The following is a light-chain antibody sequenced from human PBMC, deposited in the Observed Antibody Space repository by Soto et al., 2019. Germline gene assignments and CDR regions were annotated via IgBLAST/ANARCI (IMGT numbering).Light chain of an antibody. CDR3: GTWDYSLSAVV. Sequence: QSVLTQPPSVSAAPGQKITISCSGSNSNVGNNFVSWYQHLPGTAPKLLIYDTNKRPSGIPDRFSGSKSGTSATLGITGLQTGDEADYFCGTWDYSLSAVVFGGGTKLIVL. CDR2: DTN. V-gene: IGLV1-51*01. CDR1: NSNVGNNF. J-gene: IGLJ2*01.